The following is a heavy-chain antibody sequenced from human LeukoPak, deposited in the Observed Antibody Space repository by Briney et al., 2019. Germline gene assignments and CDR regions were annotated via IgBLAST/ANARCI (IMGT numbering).Heavy chain of an antibody. V-gene: IGHV3-7*04. CDR2: IKQDGSEQ. D-gene: IGHD6-19*01. CDR3: ARAYAGGWHHFDS. CDR1: GFTFSSYW. Sequence: GGSLRLSCAASGFTFSSYWMIWFRHTPGKGLDFLPNIKQDGSEQSYVDSVKGRFTISRANAKNSLYLKMNRLTAEDTAVYYCARAYAGGWHHFDSWGQGALVTFSS. J-gene: IGHJ4*02.